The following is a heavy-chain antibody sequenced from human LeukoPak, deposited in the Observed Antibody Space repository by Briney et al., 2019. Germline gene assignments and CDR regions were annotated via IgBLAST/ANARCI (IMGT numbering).Heavy chain of an antibody. CDR2: ISGSGGST. J-gene: IGHJ4*02. CDR3: AKDPSSGYYSNYYFDY. CDR1: GFTFSSYA. Sequence: GGSLRLSCAASGFTFSSYAMSWVRQAPGKGLEWVSAISGSGGSTYYADSVRGRFTISRDNSKNTLYLQMNSLRAEDTAVYYCAKDPSSGYYSNYYFDYWGQGTLVTVSS. D-gene: IGHD3-22*01. V-gene: IGHV3-23*01.